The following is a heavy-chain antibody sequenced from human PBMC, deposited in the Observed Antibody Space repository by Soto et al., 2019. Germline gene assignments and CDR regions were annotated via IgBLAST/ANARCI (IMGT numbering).Heavy chain of an antibody. CDR3: ASRNILTAYFHY. CDR2: VYYSGST. J-gene: IGHJ4*02. D-gene: IGHD3-9*01. Sequence: AAETLSLTCTVSGGSISSSSYYGDWIRQPPGKGLEWIGSVYYSGSTYYNPSLKSRVTISVDTSKNQFSLRLSSVTAADTAIYYCASRNILTAYFHYWAQGTLVTVSS. V-gene: IGHV4-39*01. CDR1: GGSISSSSYY.